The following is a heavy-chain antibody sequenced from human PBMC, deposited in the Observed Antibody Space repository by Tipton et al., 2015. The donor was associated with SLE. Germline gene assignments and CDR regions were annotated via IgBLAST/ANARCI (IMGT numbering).Heavy chain of an antibody. J-gene: IGHJ1*01. D-gene: IGHD1-26*01. CDR1: GFTFSSYA. CDR3: AKERGELQYFQH. Sequence: SLRLSCAASGFTFSSYAMSWVRQAPGKGLEWVPAISGSGGSTYYADSVKGRFTISRDNSKNTLYLQMNSLRAEDTAVYYCAKERGELQYFQHWGQGTLVTVSS. CDR2: ISGSGGST. V-gene: IGHV3-23*01.